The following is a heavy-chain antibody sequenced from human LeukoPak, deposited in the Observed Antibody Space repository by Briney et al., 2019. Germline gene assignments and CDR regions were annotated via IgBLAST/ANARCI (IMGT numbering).Heavy chain of an antibody. D-gene: IGHD3-9*01. CDR3: ASSGLRYSASR. J-gene: IGHJ4*02. CDR1: GFTFSSYA. V-gene: IGHV3-66*02. Sequence: PGGSLRLSCAASGFTFSSYAMSWVRQAPGKGLEWVSVIYSGGSTYYADSVKGRFTISRDNSKNTLYLQMNSLRAEDTAVYYCASSGLRYSASRWGQGTLVTVSS. CDR2: IYSGGST.